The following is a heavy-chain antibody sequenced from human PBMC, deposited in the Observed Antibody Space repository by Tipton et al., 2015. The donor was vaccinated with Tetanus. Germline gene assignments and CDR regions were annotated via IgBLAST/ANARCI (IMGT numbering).Heavy chain of an antibody. V-gene: IGHV1-69*06. Sequence: QVQLVQSGAGVKKPGSSMRLPCKASGNTFSSSTLSWVRQAPGHGLEWMGMIVPLFGSAYYAQKFQDRVTITADKSASTAYLDLRSLKSDDTAVYYCATVGAGLRRREGPLDSWGQGTMVTVSS. J-gene: IGHJ3*02. CDR1: GNTFSSST. CDR2: IVPLFGSA. CDR3: ATVGAGLRRREGPLDS. D-gene: IGHD1-1*01.